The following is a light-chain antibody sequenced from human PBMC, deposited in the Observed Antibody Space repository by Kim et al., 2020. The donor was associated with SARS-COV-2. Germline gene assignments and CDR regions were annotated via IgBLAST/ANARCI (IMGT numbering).Light chain of an antibody. CDR2: KAS. V-gene: IGKV1-5*03. Sequence: ASVGDRVTITCRASQSINTWLAWYQQKPGKAPKVLIYKASNLESGVPSRFSGSGSGTEFTLTISSLQPDDFATYYCQQYNSYPWTFGQGTKVDIK. CDR1: QSINTW. CDR3: QQYNSYPWT. J-gene: IGKJ1*01.